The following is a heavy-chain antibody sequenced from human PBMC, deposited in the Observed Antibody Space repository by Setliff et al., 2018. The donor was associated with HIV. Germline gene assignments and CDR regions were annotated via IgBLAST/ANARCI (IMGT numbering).Heavy chain of an antibody. CDR1: GYSISSRYY. D-gene: IGHD6-25*01. CDR3: ARMSVSAAVYFDS. J-gene: IGHJ4*02. V-gene: IGHV4-38-2*02. CDR2: IFNTGST. Sequence: SETLSLTCTVSGYSISSRYYWGWIRQTPGKGLEWIGYIFNTGSTYYKSSLASRLTMSIDTSRNQFSLKLRSVTAADTAVFYCARMSVSAAVYFDSWGQGTLVTVSS.